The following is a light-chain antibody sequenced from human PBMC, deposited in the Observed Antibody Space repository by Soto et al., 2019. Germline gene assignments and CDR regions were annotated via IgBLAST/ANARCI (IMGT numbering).Light chain of an antibody. Sequence: SVLTQPASVSGSPGQSITISCTGTSSDVGGYNYVSWYQQHPGKAPKLMIYDVSNRPSGVSNRFSGSKSGNTASLTISGLQAEDEADYYCSSYTSSSSRCVFGTGTKVNVL. CDR3: SSYTSSSSRCV. J-gene: IGLJ1*01. CDR1: SSDVGGYNY. CDR2: DVS. V-gene: IGLV2-14*01.